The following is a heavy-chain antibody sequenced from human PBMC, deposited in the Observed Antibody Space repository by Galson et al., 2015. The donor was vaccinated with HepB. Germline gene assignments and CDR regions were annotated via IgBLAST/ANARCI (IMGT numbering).Heavy chain of an antibody. CDR3: AREGMISMIVVVQYWYFDL. D-gene: IGHD3-22*01. CDR2: ISYDRSKK. Sequence: SLRLSCAASGFTFSSHAMHWVRQAPGKGLEWVAVISYDRSKKYYADSVKGRFTISRDNSKNTLYLQMNSLRAEDTAMYHCAREGMISMIVVVQYWYFDLWGRGTLVTVSS. J-gene: IGHJ2*01. CDR1: GFTFSSHA. V-gene: IGHV3-30*04.